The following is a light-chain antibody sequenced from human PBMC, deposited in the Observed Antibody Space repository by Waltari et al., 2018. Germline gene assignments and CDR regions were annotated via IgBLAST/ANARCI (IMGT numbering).Light chain of an antibody. J-gene: IGKJ4*01. Sequence: DIQMTQSPSSLSASVGDRVTITCRASQGIGNYLAWYQHKPGKAPNLLIYGASSLQSGVPPRFSGSGSGTDFTLTITSLQAEDVATYYCQKYNGVLRTCGGGTKVEIK. CDR3: QKYNGVLRT. V-gene: IGKV1-27*01. CDR2: GAS. CDR1: QGIGNY.